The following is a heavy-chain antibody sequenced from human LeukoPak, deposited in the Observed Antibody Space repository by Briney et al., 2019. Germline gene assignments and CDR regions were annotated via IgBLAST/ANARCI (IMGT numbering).Heavy chain of an antibody. Sequence: SETLSPTSAVYGRSFSGYYWSWIRQPPGKGLEWIGAINHSGSNNYNPSLKSRVTISVDTSKNQFSLKLSSVTAADTAVYYCARGPSGGWNPTRSLLNYYGSGSLRYWGQGTLVTVSS. CDR3: ARGPSGGWNPTRSLLNYYGSGSLRY. V-gene: IGHV4-34*01. CDR2: INHSGSN. D-gene: IGHD3-10*01. J-gene: IGHJ4*02. CDR1: GRSFSGYY.